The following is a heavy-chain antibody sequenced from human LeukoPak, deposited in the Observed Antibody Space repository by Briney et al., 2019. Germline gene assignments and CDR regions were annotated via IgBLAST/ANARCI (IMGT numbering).Heavy chain of an antibody. J-gene: IGHJ4*02. CDR2: ISYDGNRK. CDR3: AKDRSSTTSCSNY. Sequence: PGGSLRLSCAASGFTFSSHAMHWVRQAPGKGLEWVIFISYDGNRKYYAESVKDRFTISRDNSKNMLYLEMNSLRVEDTAIYYCAKDRSSTTSCSNYWGRGTLVTVSS. V-gene: IGHV3-30-3*01. D-gene: IGHD2-2*01. CDR1: GFTFSSHA.